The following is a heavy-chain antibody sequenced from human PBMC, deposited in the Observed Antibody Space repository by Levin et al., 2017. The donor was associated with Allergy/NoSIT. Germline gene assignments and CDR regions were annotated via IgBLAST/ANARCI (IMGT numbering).Heavy chain of an antibody. J-gene: IGHJ4*02. CDR3: ARLRRVGATYVGFDY. CDR2: IYPGDSDT. V-gene: IGHV5-51*01. D-gene: IGHD1-26*01. CDR1: GYSFTSYW. Sequence: RGESLKISCKGSGYSFTSYWIGWVRQMPGKGLEWMGIIYPGDSDTRYSPSFQGQVTISADKSIITAYLQWSSLKASDTAMYYCARLRRVGATYVGFDYWGQGTLVTVSS.